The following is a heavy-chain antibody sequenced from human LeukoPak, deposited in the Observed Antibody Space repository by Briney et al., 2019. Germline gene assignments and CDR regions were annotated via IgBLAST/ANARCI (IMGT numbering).Heavy chain of an antibody. CDR3: TKEKEAVAGFDY. D-gene: IGHD6-19*01. J-gene: IGHJ4*02. CDR2: ISRGIGTI. V-gene: IGHV3-48*01. CDR1: GFTFNTHS. Sequence: GGSLRLSCAVSGFTFNTHSMKWVRQAPGKGLEWIAYISRGIGTIHYADSVKGRFTISRDNAKNSVYLQMNSLRPEDTALYYCTKEKEAVAGFDYWGQGTLVTVSS.